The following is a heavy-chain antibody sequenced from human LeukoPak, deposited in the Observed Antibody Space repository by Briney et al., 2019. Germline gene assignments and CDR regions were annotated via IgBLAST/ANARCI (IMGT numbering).Heavy chain of an antibody. V-gene: IGHV3-23*01. CDR2: ISGSGGST. Sequence: PGGSLRLSCAASGLTFSIHWMNWVRQAPGKGLEWVSAISGSGGSTYYADSVKGRFTISRDNSKNTLYLQMNSLGAEDTAVYYCAKDLRRGGTTDYWGQGTLVTVSS. CDR3: AKDLRRGGTTDY. CDR1: GLTFSIHW. J-gene: IGHJ4*02. D-gene: IGHD1-1*01.